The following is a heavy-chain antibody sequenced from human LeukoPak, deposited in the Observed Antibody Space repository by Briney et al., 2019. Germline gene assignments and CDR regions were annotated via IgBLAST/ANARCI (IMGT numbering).Heavy chain of an antibody. CDR2: INHSGST. CDR3: ARGPRIYGGNSVKPFDY. V-gene: IGHV4-34*01. J-gene: IGHJ4*02. Sequence: SETLSLTCAVYGGSFSGYYWSWIRQPPGKGLEWIGEINHSGSTNYNPSLKSRVTISVDTSKNQFSLKLSSVTAADTAVYYCARGPRIYGGNSVKPFDYWGQGTLVTVSS. D-gene: IGHD4-17*01. CDR1: GGSFSGYY.